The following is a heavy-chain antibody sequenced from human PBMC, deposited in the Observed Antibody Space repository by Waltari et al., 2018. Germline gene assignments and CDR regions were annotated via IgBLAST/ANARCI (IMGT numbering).Heavy chain of an antibody. D-gene: IGHD3-9*01. J-gene: IGHJ3*02. Sequence: EVQLVESGGGLVQPGGSLRLSCAASGFTFSSHWMRWVRQAPGKGLEWVGNIKQDGSEKYYVDSVKGRFTISRDNAKNSLYLQMNSLRAEDTAVYYCARDFDNDAFDIWGQGTMVTVSS. CDR2: IKQDGSEK. CDR3: ARDFDNDAFDI. V-gene: IGHV3-7*01. CDR1: GFTFSSHW.